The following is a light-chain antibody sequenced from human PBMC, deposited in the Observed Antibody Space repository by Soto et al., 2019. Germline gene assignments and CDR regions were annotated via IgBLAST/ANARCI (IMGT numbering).Light chain of an antibody. CDR3: QQYNNWPPWT. CDR1: QSVSSN. V-gene: IGKV3-15*01. J-gene: IGKJ1*01. CDR2: GAS. Sequence: EIVMTQSPATLSVSPGERATLSCRASQSVSSNLAWYQQKPGQAPRLLIYGASTRATGIPARFSGSGSGTDFTLTISSPQSEDLAVYYCQQYNNWPPWTFGQGTKVEIK.